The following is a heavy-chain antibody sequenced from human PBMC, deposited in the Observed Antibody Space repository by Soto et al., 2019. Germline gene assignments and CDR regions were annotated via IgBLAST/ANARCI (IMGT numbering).Heavy chain of an antibody. CDR2: VESSGRT. D-gene: IGHD3-10*01. J-gene: IGHJ4*02. CDR1: GGSFSGYY. CDR3: ARGVYGAYLDY. V-gene: IGHV4-4*08. Sequence: SETLSLTCAVYGGSFSGYYWSWIRQTPGKGLEWIGYVESSGRTEYKPSLASRVTLSLDSSQNQFSLTLRSVTTADRALYFCARGVYGAYLDYWGQGVPVTVSS.